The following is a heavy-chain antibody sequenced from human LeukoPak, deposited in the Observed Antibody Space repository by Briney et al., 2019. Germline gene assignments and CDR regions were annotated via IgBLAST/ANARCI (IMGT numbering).Heavy chain of an antibody. D-gene: IGHD3-22*01. CDR2: MNPNSGDT. Sequence: ASVTVSCKASGYTFSSYEINWVRPATGQGLAWMGWMNPNSGDTVYAQKFQGRITMTRSTSISTAYMELNSLRSEDTAVYYCARGLGSYDSSELTWPMISFWGQGTVVTVSS. CDR1: GYTFSSYE. CDR3: ARGLGSYDSSELTWPMISF. J-gene: IGHJ4*02. V-gene: IGHV1-8*01.